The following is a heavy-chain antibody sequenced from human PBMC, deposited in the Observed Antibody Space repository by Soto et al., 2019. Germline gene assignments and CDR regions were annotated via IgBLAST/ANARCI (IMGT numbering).Heavy chain of an antibody. Sequence: QVQLVQSGAEVKKPGSSVKVSCKASGGTFSSYAISWVRQAPGQGLEWMGGIIPIFGTANYAQKFQGRVTITADESTITAYMELSSLRSEDTAVYYCARDRGYCSGGSCYSSAFDIWGQGTMVTVSS. CDR3: ARDRGYCSGGSCYSSAFDI. V-gene: IGHV1-69*12. D-gene: IGHD2-15*01. CDR2: IIPIFGTA. CDR1: GGTFSSYA. J-gene: IGHJ3*02.